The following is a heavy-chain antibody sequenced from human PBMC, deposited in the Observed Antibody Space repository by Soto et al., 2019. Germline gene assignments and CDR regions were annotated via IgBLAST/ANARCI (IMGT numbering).Heavy chain of an antibody. J-gene: IGHJ6*02. D-gene: IGHD1-1*01. V-gene: IGHV3-33*01. CDR3: ARWWNDEEWVETMDV. CDR1: GFSFSSYG. CDR2: IYYDGSNE. Sequence: QVHLVESGGGVVQPRRSLRLSCAASGFSFSSYGMHWVRQAPGKGLEWVAVIYYDGSNEYYSDSVKGRFTISRDNSKNTLYLQMNSLRVEDTAVYYCARWWNDEEWVETMDVWGQGTTVTVSS.